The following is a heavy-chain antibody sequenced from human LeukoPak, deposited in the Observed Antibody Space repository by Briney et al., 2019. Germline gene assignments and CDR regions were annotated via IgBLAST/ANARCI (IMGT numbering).Heavy chain of an antibody. CDR2: ISGSGGST. D-gene: IGHD2-15*01. CDR1: GFTFSDHY. CDR3: AKGRYCSGGSCFLAMVHTNDY. V-gene: IGHV3-23*01. Sequence: PGGSLRLSCEVFGFTFSDHYMDWVRQAPGKGLEWVSAISGSGGSTYYADSVKGRFTISRDNSKNTLYLQMNSLRAEDTAVYYCAKGRYCSGGSCFLAMVHTNDYWGQGTLVTVSS. J-gene: IGHJ4*02.